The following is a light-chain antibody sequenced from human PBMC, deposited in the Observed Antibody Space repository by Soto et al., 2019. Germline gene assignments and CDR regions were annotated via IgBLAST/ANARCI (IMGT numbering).Light chain of an antibody. J-gene: IGKJ4*01. CDR2: AAS. Sequence: AIRMTQSPSSFSASTGDRVTITCRASQGISSYLAWYQQKPGKAPKLLIYAASTLQSGVPSRFSGSGSGTDFTLTISCLQSEDFANYYCQQYNSYPLTFGGGTKVEIK. V-gene: IGKV1-8*01. CDR3: QQYNSYPLT. CDR1: QGISSY.